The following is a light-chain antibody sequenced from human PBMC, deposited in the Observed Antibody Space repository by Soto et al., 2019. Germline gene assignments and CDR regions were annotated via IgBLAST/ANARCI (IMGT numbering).Light chain of an antibody. V-gene: IGLV2-8*01. CDR3: FSYTSSGTYV. J-gene: IGLJ1*01. CDR2: EVN. Sequence: SALTQPPSASGSPGQSVAISCTGTSSDVGGYNYVSWYQQHPGKAPKLMIYEVNKRPSGVPDRFSGSKSGNTASLTVSGLQAEDEADYYCFSYTSSGTYVFGTGTKVTVL. CDR1: SSDVGGYNY.